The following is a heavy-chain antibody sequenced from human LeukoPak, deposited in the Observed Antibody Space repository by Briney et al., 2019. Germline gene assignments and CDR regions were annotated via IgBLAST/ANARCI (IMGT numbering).Heavy chain of an antibody. J-gene: IGHJ6*03. CDR2: IRYDGSNK. CDR3: AKGADYYYYYMDV. V-gene: IGHV3-30*02. CDR1: GFTFSSYG. Sequence: GGSLRLSCAASGFTFSSYGMHWVRQAPGKGLEWVAFIRYDGSNKYYADSVKGRFTISRDNSKNTLYLQMNSLRAEDTAVYYCAKGADYYYYYMDVWGKGTTVTVSS.